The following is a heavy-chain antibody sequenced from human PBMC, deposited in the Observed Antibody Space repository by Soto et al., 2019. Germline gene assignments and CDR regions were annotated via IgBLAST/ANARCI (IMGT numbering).Heavy chain of an antibody. Sequence: ASVKVSCKASGGTLSSYAISWVRQAPGQGLEWMGGIIPIFGIANYAQKFQGRVTSTADESTSTAYMELSSLRSEDTAVYYCARGADSSGYQLYDYWGQGTLVTVSS. CDR3: ARGADSSGYQLYDY. V-gene: IGHV1-69*13. D-gene: IGHD3-22*01. CDR2: IIPIFGIA. CDR1: GGTLSSYA. J-gene: IGHJ4*02.